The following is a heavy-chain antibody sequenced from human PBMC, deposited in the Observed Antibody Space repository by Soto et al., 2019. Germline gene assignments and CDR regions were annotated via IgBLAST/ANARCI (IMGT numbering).Heavy chain of an antibody. Sequence: GGSLRLSCAASGFTFSSYAMSWVRQAPGKGLEWVSAISGSGGSTYYADSVKGRFTISRDNSKNTLYLQMNSLRAEDTAVYYCAKSGYGYNWNYHAFDIWGQGTMVTVSS. CDR3: AKSGYGYNWNYHAFDI. D-gene: IGHD1-7*01. J-gene: IGHJ3*02. V-gene: IGHV3-23*01. CDR2: ISGSGGST. CDR1: GFTFSSYA.